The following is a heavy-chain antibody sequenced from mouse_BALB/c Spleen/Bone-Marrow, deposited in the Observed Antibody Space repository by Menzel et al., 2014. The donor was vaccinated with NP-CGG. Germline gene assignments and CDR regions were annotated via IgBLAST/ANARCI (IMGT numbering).Heavy chain of an antibody. CDR2: ISSGGGST. V-gene: IGHV5-12-1*01. CDR1: GFAFSSYD. J-gene: IGHJ3*02. Sequence: EVMLVESGGGLVKPGGSLKLSCAASGFAFSSYDMSWVRQTPEKRLEWVAYISSGGGSTYYADTVKGRFTISRDNAKKTLYLQMSILKSEDTAMYYCARQILRGFGYWGQGTPVTVSA. D-gene: IGHD1-1*01. CDR3: ARQILRGFGY.